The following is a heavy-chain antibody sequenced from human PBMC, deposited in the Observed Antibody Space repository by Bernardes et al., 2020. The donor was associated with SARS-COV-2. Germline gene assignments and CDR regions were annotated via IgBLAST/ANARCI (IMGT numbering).Heavy chain of an antibody. CDR2: ISGSCDRT. V-gene: IGHV3-23*01. CDR3: AKGRDSGYLVPFDY. Sequence: SLRLSCAASGFTFISYAMSWVRHAPVKGREWVSGISGSCDRTNYAGSVKGRFTISRDTSKSTLYLQMNSLRAEDTAVYYCAKGRDSGYLVPFDYWGQGTMVTVYS. CDR1: GFTFISYA. D-gene: IGHD3-22*01. J-gene: IGHJ4*02.